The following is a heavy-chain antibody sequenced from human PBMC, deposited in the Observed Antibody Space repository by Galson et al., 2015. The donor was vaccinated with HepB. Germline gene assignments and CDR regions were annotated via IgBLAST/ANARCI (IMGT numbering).Heavy chain of an antibody. J-gene: IGHJ3*02. V-gene: IGHV1-24*01. CDR3: ATGRLWLQDDAFDI. Sequence: SVKVSCKVSGYTLTELSMHWVRQAPGKGLEWMGGFDPEVGETIYAQKFQGRVTMTEDTSTDTAYMELSSLRSEDTAVYYCATGRLWLQDDAFDIWGQGTMVTVSS. CDR2: FDPEVGET. CDR1: GYTLTELS. D-gene: IGHD5-24*01.